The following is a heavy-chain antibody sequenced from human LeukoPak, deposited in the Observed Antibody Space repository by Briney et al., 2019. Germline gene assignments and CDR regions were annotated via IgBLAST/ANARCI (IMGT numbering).Heavy chain of an antibody. Sequence: PGGSLRLSCAASGFTFSSYSMNWVRQAPGKGLEWVSSISSRSSYIYYADSVKGRFTISRDNAKNSLYLQMNSLRAEDTAVYYCARGHSGYDHWGQGTLVTVSS. J-gene: IGHJ4*02. CDR3: ARGHSGYDH. D-gene: IGHD5-12*01. CDR1: GFTFSSYS. V-gene: IGHV3-21*01. CDR2: ISSRSSYI.